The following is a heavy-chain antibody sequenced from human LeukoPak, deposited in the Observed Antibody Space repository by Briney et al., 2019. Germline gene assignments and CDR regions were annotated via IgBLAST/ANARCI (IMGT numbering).Heavy chain of an antibody. CDR2: ISYDGSNK. CDR3: ASGNYDILTLFFPY. CDR1: GFTFSNFG. J-gene: IGHJ4*02. Sequence: PGGSLRLSCAASGFTFSNFGMHWVRQAPGKGLEWVAVISYDGSNKYYADSVKGRFTISRDNSKNTLDLQMNSLRPEDTAVYYCASGNYDILTLFFPYRGQGTLVTVSS. D-gene: IGHD3-9*01. V-gene: IGHV3-30*03.